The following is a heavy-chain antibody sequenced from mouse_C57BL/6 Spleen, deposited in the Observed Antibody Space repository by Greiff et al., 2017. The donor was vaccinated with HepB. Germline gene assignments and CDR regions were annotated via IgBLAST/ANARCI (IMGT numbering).Heavy chain of an antibody. CDR3: ARSEDYGSSYDYAMDY. CDR2: IYPGSGST. V-gene: IGHV1-55*01. CDR1: GYNFTSYW. J-gene: IGHJ4*01. D-gene: IGHD1-1*01. Sequence: QVQLQQPGAELVKPGASVKMSCTASGYNFTSYWITWVKQRPGQGLEWIGDIYPGSGSTNYNEKFKSKATLTVDTSSSTAYMQLSSLTSEDSAVYTCARSEDYGSSYDYAMDYWGQGTSVTVSS.